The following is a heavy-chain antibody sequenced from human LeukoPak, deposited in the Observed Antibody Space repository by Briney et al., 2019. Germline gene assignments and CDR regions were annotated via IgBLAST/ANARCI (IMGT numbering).Heavy chain of an antibody. J-gene: IGHJ4*02. CDR3: ARDTGNSYGYD. CDR1: GFTFISYW. V-gene: IGHV3-7*01. Sequence: GGSLRLSSAASGFTFISYWMSWVRQAPGKGREGVANIKEDGSEKNYVYSVKGRFTISRDNAKNTLYLQMNSLRVEDTAVYYCARDTGNSYGYDWGQGTLVNVSS. D-gene: IGHD5-18*01. CDR2: IKEDGSEK.